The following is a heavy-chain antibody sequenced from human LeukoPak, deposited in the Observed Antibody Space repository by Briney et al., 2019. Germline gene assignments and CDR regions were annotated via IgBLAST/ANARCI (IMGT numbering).Heavy chain of an antibody. J-gene: IGHJ4*02. Sequence: ASVKVSCKASGYTFTGYYMHWVRQAPGQGLGWMGWINPNSGGTNYAQKFQGRVTMTRDTSTSTAYMELRSLRSDDTAVYYCARRYCSSTSCYPFDYWGQGTLVTVSS. CDR1: GYTFTGYY. CDR3: ARRYCSSTSCYPFDY. V-gene: IGHV1-2*02. D-gene: IGHD2-2*01. CDR2: INPNSGGT.